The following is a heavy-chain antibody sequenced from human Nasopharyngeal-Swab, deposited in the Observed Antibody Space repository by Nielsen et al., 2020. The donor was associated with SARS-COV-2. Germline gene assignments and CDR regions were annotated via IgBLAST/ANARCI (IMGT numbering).Heavy chain of an antibody. CDR2: ISSSGTI. CDR1: GFTFSSYS. J-gene: IGHJ4*02. D-gene: IGHD3-16*02. V-gene: IGHV3-48*01. Sequence: GESLKISCAASGFTFSSYSMNWVRQAPGKGLEWISYISSSGTIYYTDSVKGRFTISRDNAKNSLYLQMNSLRAEDTALYYCARDRYLARWGQGTLVTVSS. CDR3: ARDRYLAR.